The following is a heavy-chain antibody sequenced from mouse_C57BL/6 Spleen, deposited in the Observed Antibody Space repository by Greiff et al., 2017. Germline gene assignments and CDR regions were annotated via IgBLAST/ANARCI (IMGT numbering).Heavy chain of an antibody. CDR2: IWTGGGT. Sequence: VQLQESGPGLVAPSQSLSITCTVSGFSLTSYAISWVRQPPGKGLEWLGVIWTGGGTNYTSALKSRLSISKDNSKSQVFLKMNSLQTDDTARYYCVRTGDTTVVSPYYAMDYWGQGTSVTVSS. CDR3: VRTGDTTVVSPYYAMDY. D-gene: IGHD1-1*01. CDR1: GFSLTSYA. J-gene: IGHJ4*01. V-gene: IGHV2-9-1*01.